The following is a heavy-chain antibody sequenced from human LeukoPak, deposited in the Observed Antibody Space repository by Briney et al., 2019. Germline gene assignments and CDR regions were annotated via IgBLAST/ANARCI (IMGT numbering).Heavy chain of an antibody. Sequence: SETLSLTCTVSGGSISSYYWSWIRQPPGNGLEWIGYIYYSGSTNYNPSLKRRVTISVDTSKNKFSLKLSSVTHADTAVYYCAREMEAPPYYFDYWGQGTLVTVSS. CDR1: GGSISSYY. V-gene: IGHV4-59*01. D-gene: IGHD6-6*01. CDR2: IYYSGST. J-gene: IGHJ4*02. CDR3: AREMEAPPYYFDY.